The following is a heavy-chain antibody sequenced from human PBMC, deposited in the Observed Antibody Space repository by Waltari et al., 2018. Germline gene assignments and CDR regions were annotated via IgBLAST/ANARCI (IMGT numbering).Heavy chain of an antibody. Sequence: QITLKDSGPTLVKPTQTLTLTCTISGFSLSTSGVGAAWTRQPPGKALEWLALIYWDDDKRYSPSLKSRLTITKDTSKNQVVLTMTNMDPVDTATYYCAHLYYDFWSGYPQHYFDYWGQGTLVTVSS. CDR3: AHLYYDFWSGYPQHYFDY. CDR2: IYWDDDK. CDR1: GFSLSTSGVG. V-gene: IGHV2-5*02. D-gene: IGHD3-3*01. J-gene: IGHJ4*02.